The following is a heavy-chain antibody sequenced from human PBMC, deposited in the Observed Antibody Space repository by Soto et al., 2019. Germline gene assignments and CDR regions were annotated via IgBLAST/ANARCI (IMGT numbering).Heavy chain of an antibody. D-gene: IGHD6-13*01. Sequence: EVQLLESGGGLVQPGGSLRLSCAASGFTFSSYAMSWVRQAPGKGLEWGSAISGSGGSTYYAASVRGRFTTSRNNSKNTLYLHMNSLRAEDTAVYYCAKDLRYSSSWYYYYYGMDVWGQGTTVTVSS. CDR1: GFTFSSYA. V-gene: IGHV3-23*01. J-gene: IGHJ6*02. CDR3: AKDLRYSSSWYYYYYGMDV. CDR2: ISGSGGST.